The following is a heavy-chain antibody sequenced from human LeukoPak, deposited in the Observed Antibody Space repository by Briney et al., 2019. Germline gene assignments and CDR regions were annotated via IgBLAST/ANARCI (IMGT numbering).Heavy chain of an antibody. CDR1: GFTFRNYW. D-gene: IGHD2-15*01. Sequence: GGSLRLSCAASGFTFRNYWMGWVRQAPGKGLEWVANTKPDGSAEYYADSVRGRFTTSRDNANNLLYLQMNRLRAEDTAVYCARDGGLNTNFDYWGQGTLVTVSS. V-gene: IGHV3-7*01. CDR2: TKPDGSAE. CDR3: ARDGGLNTNFDY. J-gene: IGHJ4*02.